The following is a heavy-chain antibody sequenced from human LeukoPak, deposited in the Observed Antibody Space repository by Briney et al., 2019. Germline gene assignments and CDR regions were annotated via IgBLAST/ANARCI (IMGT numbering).Heavy chain of an antibody. D-gene: IGHD6-13*01. CDR2: ISDTGDST. CDR3: AKDRLGAAAGFFDY. CDR1: GFTFSSYA. Sequence: GGSLRLSCAASGFTFSSYALSWVHQAPGKGLEWDSGISDTGDSTYYADSVKGRFTISRDNSKNTLYLQMNSLRADDTAVYYCAKDRLGAAAGFFDYWGQGSLVTVSS. V-gene: IGHV3-23*01. J-gene: IGHJ4*02.